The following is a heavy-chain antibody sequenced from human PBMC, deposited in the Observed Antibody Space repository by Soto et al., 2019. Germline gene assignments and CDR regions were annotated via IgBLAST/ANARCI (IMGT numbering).Heavy chain of an antibody. J-gene: IGHJ4*02. CDR1: EFTFSSYN. D-gene: IGHD1-20*01. CDR2: ISYDGSNK. V-gene: IGHV3-30-3*01. CDR3: TRGVNWNSLDY. Sequence: GSLRLSCAASEFTFSSYNMHWVRQAPGKGLEWVAIISYDGSNKYYADSVKGRFTISRDNSKNTLYLQMHSLRVEDTAVYYCTRGVNWNSLDYWGQGTRVTVSS.